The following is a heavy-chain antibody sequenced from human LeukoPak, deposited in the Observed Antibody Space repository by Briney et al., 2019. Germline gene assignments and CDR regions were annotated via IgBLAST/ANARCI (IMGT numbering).Heavy chain of an antibody. D-gene: IGHD2-2*01. CDR2: IKSRPDGETT. CDR3: ATERYCSSTTCPLTLND. CDR1: GFAFSYTW. Sequence: GGSLRLSCAASGFAFSYTWMSWVRQTPGKGLEWIGRIKSRPDGETTEYAAPVKGRFTISRDDPETTVYLQMNSLKTEDTAVYFCATERYCSSTTCPLTLNDWGQGTLVTVSS. J-gene: IGHJ4*02. V-gene: IGHV3-15*01.